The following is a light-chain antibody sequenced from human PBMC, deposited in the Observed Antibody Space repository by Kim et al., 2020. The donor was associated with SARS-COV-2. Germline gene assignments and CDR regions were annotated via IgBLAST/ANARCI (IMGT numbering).Light chain of an antibody. J-gene: IGLJ1*01. Sequence: SYELTQPPSVSVSPGKTARITCGGDNMGNKNVYWYQQKPGQAPVLVIYQDSKRPSGIPERFSGSNSGNTATLTISGVQARDEADYYCQVWDSSSDNYVFG. CDR3: QVWDSSSDNYV. CDR2: QDS. CDR1: NMGNKN. V-gene: IGLV3-21*01.